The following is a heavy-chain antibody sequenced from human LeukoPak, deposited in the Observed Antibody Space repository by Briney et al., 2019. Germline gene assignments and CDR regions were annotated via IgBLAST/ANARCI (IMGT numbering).Heavy chain of an antibody. CDR3: ARDPGWLDFDY. V-gene: IGHV4-59*12. Sequence: SETLSLTCTVSGGSISSYFWSWIRQPPGKGLEWIGYIYYSGTTYYNPSLKSRVTISVDTSKNQFSLKMSSVTAADTAVYYCARDPGWLDFDYWGQGTLVTVSS. D-gene: IGHD6-19*01. J-gene: IGHJ4*02. CDR1: GGSISSYF. CDR2: IYYSGTT.